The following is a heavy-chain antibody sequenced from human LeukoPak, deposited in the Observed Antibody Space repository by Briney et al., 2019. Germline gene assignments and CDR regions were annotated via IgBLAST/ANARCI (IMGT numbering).Heavy chain of an antibody. Sequence: SQTLSLTCAISGDSVSTNSVAWNWIRQSPSRGLEWLGRTYYRSKWYNDFAVSMKSRITINPDTSKNQFSLQLSSVTPEDTAVYFCARDLGKDWYFDLWGRGTLVTVSS. V-gene: IGHV6-1*01. CDR2: TYYRSKWYN. CDR1: GDSVSTNSVA. CDR3: ARDLGKDWYFDL. J-gene: IGHJ2*01. D-gene: IGHD7-27*01.